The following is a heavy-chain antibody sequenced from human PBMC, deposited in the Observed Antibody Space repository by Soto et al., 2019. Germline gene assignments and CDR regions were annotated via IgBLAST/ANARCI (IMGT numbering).Heavy chain of an antibody. D-gene: IGHD3-10*01. CDR3: AGQRANDHGEPNDARDI. J-gene: IGHJ3*02. CDR1: GFTVSANY. CDR2: LYSGGAT. V-gene: IGHV3-53*01. Sequence: EVQLVESGGGLIQPGGSLRLSCAASGFTVSANYMNWVRQAPGKGLQWVSLLYSGGATFYADSVKGRFTISRDSSKNTSYLQMDSLSAEYTAVYLCAGQRANDHGEPNDARDIWGQGTMVTVSS.